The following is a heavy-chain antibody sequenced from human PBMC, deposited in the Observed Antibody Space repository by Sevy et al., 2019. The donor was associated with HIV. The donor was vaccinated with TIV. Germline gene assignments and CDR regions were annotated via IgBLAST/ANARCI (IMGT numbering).Heavy chain of an antibody. CDR3: AYSYSSSWNYYYYGMDV. V-gene: IGHV3-23*01. J-gene: IGHJ6*02. Sequence: GGSLRLSCAASGFTFSSYAMSWVRQAPGKGLEWVSAISGSGGSTYYADSVKGRFTISRDNSKNTLYLQMNSLRAEDTAVYYCAYSYSSSWNYYYYGMDVWGQGTTVTVSS. CDR2: ISGSGGST. D-gene: IGHD6-13*01. CDR1: GFTFSSYA.